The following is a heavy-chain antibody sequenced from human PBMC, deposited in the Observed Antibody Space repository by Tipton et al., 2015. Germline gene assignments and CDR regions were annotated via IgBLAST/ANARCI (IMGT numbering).Heavy chain of an antibody. CDR3: ARVGVGDPGDY. J-gene: IGHJ4*02. D-gene: IGHD1-26*01. CDR1: GGTFSSYA. CDR2: IIPLYGIA. Sequence: QSGAEVKKPGSSVKVSCKASGGTFSSYAISWVRQAPGQGLEWMGGIIPLYGIANYAQNFQGRVTITADESTSTAYMELRSLRSEDTAVYYCARVGVGDPGDYWGQGTLVTVSS. V-gene: IGHV1-69*01.